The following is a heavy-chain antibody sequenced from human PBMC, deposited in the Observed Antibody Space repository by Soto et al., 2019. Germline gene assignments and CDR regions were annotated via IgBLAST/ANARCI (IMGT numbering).Heavy chain of an antibody. J-gene: IGHJ6*02. CDR2: INPNSGGT. CDR1: GYTFSGYY. D-gene: IGHD5-12*01. V-gene: IGHV1-2*02. CDR3: ARDGEWLQRYYYYYNGMDV. Sequence: ASVKVSCKASGYTFSGYYMYWVRQAPGQGLEWMGWINPNSGGTNYGQKFQGRVTMTRDTSISTAYMGLSRLRSDDTAVYYCARDGEWLQRYYYYYNGMDVWGQGTTVTVSS.